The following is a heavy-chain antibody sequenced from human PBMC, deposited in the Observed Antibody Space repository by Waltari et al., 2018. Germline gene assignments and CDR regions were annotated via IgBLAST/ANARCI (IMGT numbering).Heavy chain of an antibody. V-gene: IGHV3-30-3*01. J-gene: IGHJ4*02. CDR2: ISYDGSNK. CDR1: GFTFSSYA. D-gene: IGHD5-12*01. Sequence: QVQLVESGGGVVQPGRSLRLSCAASGFTFSSYAMHWVRQAPGKGLEWVAVISYDGSNKYYADSVKGRFTISRDNSKNTLYLQMNSLRAEDTAVYYCARDQYSGYEINYFDYWGQGTLVTVSS. CDR3: ARDQYSGYEINYFDY.